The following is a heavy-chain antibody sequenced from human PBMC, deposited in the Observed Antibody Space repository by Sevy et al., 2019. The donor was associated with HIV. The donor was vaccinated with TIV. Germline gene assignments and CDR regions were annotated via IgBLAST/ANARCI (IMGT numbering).Heavy chain of an antibody. CDR1: GRSISSGDYY. D-gene: IGHD4-17*01. Sequence: SETLSLTCTVSGRSISSGDYYWSWIRQPPGKGLEWIGYIYYSGSTYFNPSLKSRLTVSVDTSKNQFSLKLTSVTAADTAVYYCARGSVTTRGDDAFDIWGQGRMVTVSS. J-gene: IGHJ3*02. V-gene: IGHV4-30-4*01. CDR3: ARGSVTTRGDDAFDI. CDR2: IYYSGST.